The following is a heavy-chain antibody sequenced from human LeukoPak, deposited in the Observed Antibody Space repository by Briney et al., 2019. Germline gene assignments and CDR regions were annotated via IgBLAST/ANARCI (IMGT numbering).Heavy chain of an antibody. V-gene: IGHV1-69*13. D-gene: IGHD7-27*01. Sequence: ASVKVSCKASGGTFSSYAISWVRQAPGQGLEWMGGIIPIFGTANYAQKFQGRVTITADESTSTAYMELSSLRSEDTAVYYCARDFGTGEGFDCWGQGTLVTVSS. CDR2: IIPIFGTA. J-gene: IGHJ4*02. CDR1: GGTFSSYA. CDR3: ARDFGTGEGFDC.